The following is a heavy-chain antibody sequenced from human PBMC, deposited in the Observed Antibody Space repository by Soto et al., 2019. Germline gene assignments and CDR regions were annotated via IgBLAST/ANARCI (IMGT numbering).Heavy chain of an antibody. Sequence: QVQLVESGGGVVQPGRSLRLSCAASGFTFSSYGMHWVRQAPGKGLEWVAVISYDGSNKYYADSVKGRFTISRDNSKNTLYLQMNSLRAEDTAVYYCAKHSSSSSRGYWGQGTLVTVSS. D-gene: IGHD6-6*01. CDR1: GFTFSSYG. J-gene: IGHJ4*02. V-gene: IGHV3-30*18. CDR2: ISYDGSNK. CDR3: AKHSSSSSRGY.